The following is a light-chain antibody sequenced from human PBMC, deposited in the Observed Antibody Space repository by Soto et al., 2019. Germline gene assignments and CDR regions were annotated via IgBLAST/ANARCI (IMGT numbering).Light chain of an antibody. CDR1: SSDIGGYNY. J-gene: IGLJ1*01. CDR2: GVT. V-gene: IGLV2-14*01. Sequence: SVLTQPASVSGSPGQSITISCTGTSSDIGGYNYVSWYQQHPGKAPKLMIYGVTNRPSGVSNRFSGSKSGNTASLTISGLQAEDEADYYCSSYTITSTPEVFGTGTKVTV. CDR3: SSYTITSTPEV.